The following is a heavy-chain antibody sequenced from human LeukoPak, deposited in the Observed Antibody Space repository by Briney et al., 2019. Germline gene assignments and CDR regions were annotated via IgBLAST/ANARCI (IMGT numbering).Heavy chain of an antibody. CDR2: VFSRGDT. Sequence: PSETLSLTCTVSGVSVNTRVYYWDWIRHSPGKSLEWIGDVFSRGDTYFNPSFRSRATMSIDTSVNQFSLTLTSVTAADTAIYYCARHPARSNWFDPWGQGILVTVSS. CDR1: GVSVNTRVYY. J-gene: IGHJ5*02. V-gene: IGHV4-39*01. CDR3: ARHPARSNWFDP.